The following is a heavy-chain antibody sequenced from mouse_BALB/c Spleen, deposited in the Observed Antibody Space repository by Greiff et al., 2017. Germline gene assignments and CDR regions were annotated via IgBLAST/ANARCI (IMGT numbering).Heavy chain of an antibody. CDR1: GFTFSSYG. CDR3: ASYGYAY. V-gene: IGHV5-6-3*01. J-gene: IGHJ3*01. CDR2: INSNGGST. D-gene: IGHD2-2*01. Sequence: EVQRVESGGGLVQPGGSLKLSCAASGFTFSSYGMSWVRQTPDKRLELVATINSNGGSTYYPDSVKGRFTISRDNAKNTLYLQMSSLKSEDTAMYYCASYGYAYWGQGTLVTVSA.